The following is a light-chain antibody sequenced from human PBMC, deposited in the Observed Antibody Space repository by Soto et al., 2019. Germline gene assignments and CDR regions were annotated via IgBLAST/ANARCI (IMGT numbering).Light chain of an antibody. V-gene: IGLV1-44*01. Sequence: VLTQPPSASGTPGQRVTISCSGSNSNIGSNTVNWYQQLPGTAPKLLIYYDNLRPSGVPDRISGSKSGTSASLAISGLQSDDEADYYCAAWDDSLNGRVFGTGTKVTVL. CDR2: YDN. CDR1: NSNIGSNT. J-gene: IGLJ1*01. CDR3: AAWDDSLNGRV.